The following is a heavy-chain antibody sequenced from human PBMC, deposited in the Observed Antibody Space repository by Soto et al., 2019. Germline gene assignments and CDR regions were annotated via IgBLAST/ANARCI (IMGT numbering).Heavy chain of an antibody. V-gene: IGHV3-11*01. Sequence: GGALRLSCAASGFTFSDYYMSWIRQAPGKGLEWVSYISSSGSTIYYADSVKGRFTISRDNAKNSLYLQMNSLRAEDTEVYYCARENDDFPGAPWGQGTLVNVSS. CDR2: ISSSGSTI. J-gene: IGHJ5*02. CDR1: GFTFSDYY. CDR3: ARENDDFPGAP. D-gene: IGHD3-3*01.